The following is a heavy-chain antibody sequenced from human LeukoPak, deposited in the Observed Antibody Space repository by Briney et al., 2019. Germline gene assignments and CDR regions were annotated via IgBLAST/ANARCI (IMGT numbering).Heavy chain of an antibody. J-gene: IGHJ6*02. CDR2: IDPSGGST. V-gene: IGHV1-46*01. CDR3: ARDFLTNYYDSSGGYGMDV. Sequence: ASVKVSCKASGYTFTSYYMHWVRQAPGQGLEWMGIIDPSGGSTSYAQKFQGRVTMTRDTSTSTVYMELSSLRSEDTAVYYCARDFLTNYYDSSGGYGMDVWGQGTTVTLSS. D-gene: IGHD3-22*01. CDR1: GYTFTSYY.